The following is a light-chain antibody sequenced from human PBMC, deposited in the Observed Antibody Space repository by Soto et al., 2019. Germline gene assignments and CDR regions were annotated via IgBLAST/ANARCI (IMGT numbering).Light chain of an antibody. CDR3: QQYGHSPRT. J-gene: IGKJ1*01. Sequence: EIVLTQSPGTLSLSPGERATLSCRASQSVTSSYLAWYQQKPGQAPRLLIYGASSRATGIPDRFSGSGSGTEFTLTISRLEPEDFAVYYCQQYGHSPRTFGQGTKVEVK. CDR2: GAS. CDR1: QSVTSSY. V-gene: IGKV3-20*01.